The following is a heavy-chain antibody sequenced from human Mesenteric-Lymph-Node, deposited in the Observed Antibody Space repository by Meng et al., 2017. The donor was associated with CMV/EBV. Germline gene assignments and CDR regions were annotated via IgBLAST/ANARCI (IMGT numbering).Heavy chain of an antibody. D-gene: IGHD4-17*01. CDR2: IQYYGTNN. V-gene: IGHV3-30*02. J-gene: IGHJ3*02. CDR1: GFTFSSYG. CDR3: AKDHYTDYGTASFAFDI. Sequence: GESLKISCAASGFTFSSYGMHWVRQAPGKGLEWVAFIQYYGTNNYYADSVKGRFTISRDTSKNTLFLQMNSLTAEDTAVYYCAKDHYTDYGTASFAFDIWGQGTMVTVSS.